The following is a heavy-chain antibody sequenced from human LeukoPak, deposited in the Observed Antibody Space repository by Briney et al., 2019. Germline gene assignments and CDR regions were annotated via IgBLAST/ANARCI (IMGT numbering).Heavy chain of an antibody. Sequence: PSETLSLTCAVYGGSFSGYYWSWIRQPPGKGLEWIGEINHSGSTNYNPSLKSRVTISVDTSKNQFSLKLSSVTAADTAVYYCAIGNSELGYWGQGTLVTVSS. CDR3: AIGNSELGY. D-gene: IGHD1-14*01. J-gene: IGHJ4*02. CDR1: GGSFSGYY. CDR2: INHSGST. V-gene: IGHV4-34*01.